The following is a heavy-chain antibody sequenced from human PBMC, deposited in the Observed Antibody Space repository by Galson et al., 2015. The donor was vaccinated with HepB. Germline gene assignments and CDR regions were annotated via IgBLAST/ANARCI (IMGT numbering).Heavy chain of an antibody. CDR2: IYSGGDT. D-gene: IGHD6-19*01. V-gene: IGHV3-53*01. CDR1: GFTVSSSY. CDR3: ARLSNSGWPTLDY. Sequence: SLRLSCAASGFTVSSSYMTWVRQAPGKGLEWVSLIYSGGDTYYADSVKGRFTISGDNSKNTLYLQMNSLRAEDAAVYYCARLSNSGWPTLDYWGQGTLVAVSS. J-gene: IGHJ4*02.